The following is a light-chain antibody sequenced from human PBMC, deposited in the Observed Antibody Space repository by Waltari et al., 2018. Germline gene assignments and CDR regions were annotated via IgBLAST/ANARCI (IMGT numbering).Light chain of an antibody. V-gene: IGKV1-9*01. J-gene: IGKJ4*01. CDR2: AAS. Sequence: TCRARQGISIDLACFQQKPGKAPKLLIYAASTLQSGVPSRFSGSGSGTDFTLTISSLQPEDFATYYCEQLKSYPLTFGGGTKVEIK. CDR3: EQLKSYPLT. CDR1: QGISID.